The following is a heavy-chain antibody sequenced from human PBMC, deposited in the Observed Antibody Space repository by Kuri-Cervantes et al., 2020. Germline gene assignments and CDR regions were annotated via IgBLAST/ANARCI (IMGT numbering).Heavy chain of an antibody. CDR1: GFTFSSYD. V-gene: IGHV3-13*01. CDR2: IGTAGDT. J-gene: IGHJ4*02. D-gene: IGHD3-22*01. Sequence: GGSLRLSCAASGFTFSSYDMHWVRQATGKGLEWVSAIGTAGDTYYPGSVKGRFTISRDASQNSLYLQMNRLKTEDTAVYYCARANYFERSAYPTFDYWGQGILVTVSS. CDR3: ARANYFERSAYPTFDY.